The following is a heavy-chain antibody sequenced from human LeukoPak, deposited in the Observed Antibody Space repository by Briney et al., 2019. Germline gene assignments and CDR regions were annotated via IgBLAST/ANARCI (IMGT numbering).Heavy chain of an antibody. J-gene: IGHJ4*02. CDR1: GFTFSSYA. V-gene: IGHV3-30-3*01. Sequence: PGGSLRLSCAASGFTFSSYAMHWVRQAPGKGLEWVAVISYDGSNKYYADSVKGRFTISRDNSKNTLYLQMNSLRAEDTAVYYCARDPTGSTTKSYFDYWGQGTLVTVSS. CDR2: ISYDGSNK. D-gene: IGHD2-2*01. CDR3: ARDPTGSTTKSYFDY.